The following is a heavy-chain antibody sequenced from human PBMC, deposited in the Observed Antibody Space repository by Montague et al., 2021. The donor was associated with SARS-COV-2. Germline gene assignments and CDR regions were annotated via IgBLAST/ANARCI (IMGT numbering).Heavy chain of an antibody. Sequence: SETLSLTCTVAGDSISSSSNNWGWIRQPPGKGLEWIGSVHYNGRTYYKPSLKSRVAIYVDTSKNQISLRLSSVTAADAAVYYSTRHVHMTWPEPSPGFDYWGQGTLVTVSS. CDR1: GDSISSSSNN. J-gene: IGHJ4*02. V-gene: IGHV4-39*01. CDR3: TRHVHMTWPEPSPGFDY. D-gene: IGHD1-1*01. CDR2: VHYNGRT.